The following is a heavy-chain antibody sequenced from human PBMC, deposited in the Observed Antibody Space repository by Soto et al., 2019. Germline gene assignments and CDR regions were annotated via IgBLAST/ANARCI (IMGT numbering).Heavy chain of an antibody. D-gene: IGHD6-13*01. Sequence: GGSLRLSCAASGFTFSGSAMHWVRQASGKGLEWVGRIRSKANSYATAYAASVKGRFTISRDDSKNTAYLQMNSLKTEDTAVYYCTRDIAAADSDAFDIWGQGTMVTVSS. J-gene: IGHJ3*02. CDR1: GFTFSGSA. CDR3: TRDIAAADSDAFDI. CDR2: IRSKANSYAT. V-gene: IGHV3-73*01.